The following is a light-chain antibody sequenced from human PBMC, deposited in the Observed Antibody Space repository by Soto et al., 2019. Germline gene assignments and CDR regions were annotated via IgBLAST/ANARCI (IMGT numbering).Light chain of an antibody. CDR1: QSVSSY. Sequence: EIVLTQSPATLSLSPGERATLSCRASQSVSSYLAWYQQKPGQAPRLLIYDASNRATGIPARFSGSGSGTDFTLTINSLELVDFAGYYFRQSSNWSWTVGQGTKVEIK. V-gene: IGKV3-11*01. J-gene: IGKJ1*01. CDR2: DAS. CDR3: RQSSNWSWT.